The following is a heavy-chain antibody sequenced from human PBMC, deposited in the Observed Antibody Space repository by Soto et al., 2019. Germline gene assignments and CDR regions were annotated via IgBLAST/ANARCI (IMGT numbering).Heavy chain of an antibody. CDR3: ARAAEAGMVDY. J-gene: IGHJ4*02. Sequence: GGSLRLSCAASRFTFSIYWMSWVRQAPGKGLEWVANINQDGSEEYYVDSVKGRFTISRDNAQNSLYLQMNSLRAEDTAVYYCARAAEAGMVDYCGKGTLVTVSS. V-gene: IGHV3-7*01. CDR2: INQDGSEE. CDR1: RFTFSIYW. D-gene: IGHD6-19*01.